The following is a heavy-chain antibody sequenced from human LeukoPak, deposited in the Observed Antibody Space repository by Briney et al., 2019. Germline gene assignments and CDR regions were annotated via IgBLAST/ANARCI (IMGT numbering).Heavy chain of an antibody. D-gene: IGHD3-3*01. CDR3: AKHNAHYDFWSGTLPAGWFDP. V-gene: IGHV4-34*01. Sequence: SETLSLTCAVYGGSFSGYYWSWIRQPPGKGLEWIGEINHSGSTNYNPSLKSRVTISVDTSKNQFSLKPSSVTAADTAVYYCAKHNAHYDFWSGTLPAGWFDPWGQGTLVTVSS. CDR1: GGSFSGYY. CDR2: INHSGST. J-gene: IGHJ5*02.